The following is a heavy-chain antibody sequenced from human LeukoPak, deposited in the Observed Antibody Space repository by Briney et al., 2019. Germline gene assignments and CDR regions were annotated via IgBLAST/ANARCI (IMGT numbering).Heavy chain of an antibody. CDR2: IYVDGST. V-gene: IGHV3-53*01. CDR3: AKGIQQLDLLNSVDY. CDR1: GISVSSNY. D-gene: IGHD5-18*01. J-gene: IGHJ4*02. Sequence: PGGSLRLSCAASGISVSSNYMSWVRQAPGKGLQWVSVIYVDGSTYYADSVKGRFTISRDNSKNTLYLQMNSLRAEDTAVYYCAKGIQQLDLLNSVDYWGQATLVTVSS.